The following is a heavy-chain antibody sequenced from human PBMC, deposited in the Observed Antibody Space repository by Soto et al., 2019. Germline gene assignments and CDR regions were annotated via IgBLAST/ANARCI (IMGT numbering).Heavy chain of an antibody. CDR2: ISYDGRNR. J-gene: IGHJ4*01. Sequence: RPLLLPCPTSGLTSSNYALRWVRQAPGTALAWVAGISYDGRNRCCVGGVKGRFTIARDNSKDTLYLQMGRLGAEDTAGYYGARGYCSGGSCYSHIRFLSFDYSGHGTPVAVYS. CDR3: ARGYCSGGSCYSHIRFLSFDY. D-gene: IGHD2-15*01. CDR1: GLTSSNYA. V-gene: IGHV3-30*04.